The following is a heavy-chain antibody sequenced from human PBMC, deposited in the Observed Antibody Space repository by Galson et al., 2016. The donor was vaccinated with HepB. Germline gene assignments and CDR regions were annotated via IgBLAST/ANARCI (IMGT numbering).Heavy chain of an antibody. D-gene: IGHD6-13*01. Sequence: SLRLSCAASGFTFSSYSMHWVRQAPGKGLEWVAAIWYDGSNKYYGDSVKGRFTISRDNSKNTLYLQMNSLRAEDTAVYYCAREFKIAAPGVLDYWGQGTLVTVSS. J-gene: IGHJ4*02. CDR1: GFTFSSYS. CDR3: AREFKIAAPGVLDY. CDR2: IWYDGSNK. V-gene: IGHV3-33*01.